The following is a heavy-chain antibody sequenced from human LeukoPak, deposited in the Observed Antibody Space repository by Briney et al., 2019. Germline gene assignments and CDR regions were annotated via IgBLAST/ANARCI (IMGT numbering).Heavy chain of an antibody. D-gene: IGHD3-16*01. V-gene: IGHV4-4*02. J-gene: IGHJ4*02. CDR3: AREGGPYRPLDY. CDR1: GGSITQTNY. CDR2: VNLQGST. Sequence: SETLSLTCDVSGGSITQTNYWPWVRQPPGKGLEWIGEVNLQGSTNYNPSLMGRVAISVDTSENHVSLQLPSVTAADTAVYYCAREGGPYRPLDYSGQGTLVTVS.